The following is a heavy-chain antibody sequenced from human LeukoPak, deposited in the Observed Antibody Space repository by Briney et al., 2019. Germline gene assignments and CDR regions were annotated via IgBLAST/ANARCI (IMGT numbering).Heavy chain of an antibody. Sequence: PGGSLRLSCAASGFTFSSYXXSWVRQAPGKGLEXXXXXXGSGVRTYYADSVKGRFTISRDNSKNTLYLQMNSLRAEDTAVYYCAKDGDIAVTGATGGFDYWGQGALVTVSS. J-gene: IGHJ4*02. CDR1: GFTFSSYX. V-gene: IGHV3-23*01. CDR2: XXGSGVRT. D-gene: IGHD6-19*01. CDR3: AKDGDIAVTGATGGFDY.